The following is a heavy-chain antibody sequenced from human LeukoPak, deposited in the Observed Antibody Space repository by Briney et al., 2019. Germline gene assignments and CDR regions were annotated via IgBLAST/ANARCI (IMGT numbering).Heavy chain of an antibody. CDR1: GFTFSSYS. J-gene: IGHJ4*02. CDR2: ISSSSYI. V-gene: IGHV3-21*01. D-gene: IGHD6-6*01. Sequence: GGSLRLSCVASGFTFSSYSMNWVRQAPGKGLEWTSSISSSSYIYYADSVKGRFTISRDNAKNSLYLQMNSLRAEDTAVYYCARASSSRTEYYFDYWGQGTLVTVSS. CDR3: ARASSSRTEYYFDY.